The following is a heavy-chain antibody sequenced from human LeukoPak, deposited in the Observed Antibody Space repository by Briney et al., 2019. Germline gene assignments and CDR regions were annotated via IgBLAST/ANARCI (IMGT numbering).Heavy chain of an antibody. CDR2: IYYSGSA. J-gene: IGHJ5*02. Sequence: SETLSLTCTVSGGSISSSSYYWGWIRQPPGKGLEWIGSIYYSGSAYYNPSFKSRVTISVDTSKNQFSLKLSSVTAADTAVYYCARRRGVIQMWFDPWGQGTLVTVSS. D-gene: IGHD3-10*01. V-gene: IGHV4-39*01. CDR3: ARRRGVIQMWFDP. CDR1: GGSISSSSYY.